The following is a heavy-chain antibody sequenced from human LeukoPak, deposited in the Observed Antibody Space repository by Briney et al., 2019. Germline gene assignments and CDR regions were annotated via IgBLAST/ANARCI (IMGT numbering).Heavy chain of an antibody. CDR3: ARDRMVRGVPAY. CDR2: ISHDGSNK. V-gene: IGHV3-30-3*01. Sequence: GGSLRLSCAASGFTFSSYAMHWVRQAPGKGLEWVAVISHDGSNKYYADSVKGRFTISRDNSKNTLYLQMNSLRAEDTAVYYCARDRMVRGVPAYWGQGTLVTVSS. J-gene: IGHJ4*02. CDR1: GFTFSSYA. D-gene: IGHD3-10*01.